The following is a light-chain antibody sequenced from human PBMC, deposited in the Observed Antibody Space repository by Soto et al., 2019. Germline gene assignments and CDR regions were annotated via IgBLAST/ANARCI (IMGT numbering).Light chain of an antibody. J-gene: IGLJ1*01. V-gene: IGLV2-14*03. CDR3: CSYTSSSTHV. Sequence: QSALTQPASVSGSPGQSITISCTGTSSDVGGYNFVSWYQQHPGKVPKLMIFDVNRRPSGVSDRFSGSKSGNTASQTISGLQADDEGDYYCCSYTSSSTHVFGSGTKLTVL. CDR1: SSDVGGYNF. CDR2: DVN.